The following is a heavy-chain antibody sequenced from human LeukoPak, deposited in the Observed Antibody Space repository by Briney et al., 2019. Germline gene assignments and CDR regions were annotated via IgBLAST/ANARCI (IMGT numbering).Heavy chain of an antibody. D-gene: IGHD2-15*01. CDR3: ARGGGNFDY. Sequence: GGYLRLSCAASEFTFSSYTINWVRQAPGKGLEWVSSISSTSTYISYADSVKGRFTISRDNAKNSLYLQMNSLRAEDTAVYYCARGGGNFDYWGQGTLVTVSS. CDR1: EFTFSSYT. J-gene: IGHJ4*02. CDR2: ISSTSTYI. V-gene: IGHV3-21*01.